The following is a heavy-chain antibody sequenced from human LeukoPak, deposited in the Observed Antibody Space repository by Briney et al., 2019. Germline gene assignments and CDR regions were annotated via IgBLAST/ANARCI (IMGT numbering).Heavy chain of an antibody. V-gene: IGHV1-8*01. CDR1: GYTFTSYD. Sequence: ASMKVSCKASGYTFTSYDINWVRQATGQGLEWMGWMNPNSGNTGYAQKFQGRVTMTRNTSISTAYMELSSLRSEDTAVYYCARGDGSTMVPPNWFDPWGQGTLVTVSS. J-gene: IGHJ5*02. D-gene: IGHD4/OR15-4a*01. CDR2: MNPNSGNT. CDR3: ARGDGSTMVPPNWFDP.